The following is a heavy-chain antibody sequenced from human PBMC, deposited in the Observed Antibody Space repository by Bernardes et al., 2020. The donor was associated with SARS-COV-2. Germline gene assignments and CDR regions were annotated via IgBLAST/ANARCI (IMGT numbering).Heavy chain of an antibody. CDR1: GSGYTFTNYY. V-gene: IGHV1-46*03. CDR3: SRSIDY. J-gene: IGHJ4*02. Sequence: ASVKVSCKASGSGYTFTNYYIHWVRQVPGQGLEWMGILHPNGGTTYAQKFQGRVALTRDTSTSTVYMELSSLRSDDTAVYYCSRSIDYWGQGTLVVVSS. CDR2: LHPNGGT.